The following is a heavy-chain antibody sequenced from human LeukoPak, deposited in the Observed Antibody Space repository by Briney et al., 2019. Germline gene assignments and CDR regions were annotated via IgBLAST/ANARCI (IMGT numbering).Heavy chain of an antibody. D-gene: IGHD4-17*01. CDR2: IKQDGREK. J-gene: IGHJ4*02. V-gene: IGHV3-7*01. Sequence: GGSLRLSCAASGFTFSSHWMRWVRQAPGEGLEWVANIKQDGREKYYVDSVKGRFTISRDNAKNSLYLQMNSLRAEDTAVYYCARSKPSYGDRALLYFDYWGQGTLVTVSS. CDR1: GFTFSSHW. CDR3: ARSKPSYGDRALLYFDY.